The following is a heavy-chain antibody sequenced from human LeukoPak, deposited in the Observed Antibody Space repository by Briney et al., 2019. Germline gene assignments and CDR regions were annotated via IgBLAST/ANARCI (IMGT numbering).Heavy chain of an antibody. V-gene: IGHV1-2*02. CDR1: GYTFTGCY. D-gene: IGHD3-22*01. CDR2: INPNSGGT. Sequence: GASVKVSCKASGYTFTGCYIDWVRQAPGQGLEWMGWINPNSGGTNYAQKFQGRVSMTRDTSISTAYMELSRLRPDDTAVYYCARDFYDSSAYYYTHSIPYWGQGTLATVSS. J-gene: IGHJ4*02. CDR3: ARDFYDSSAYYYTHSIPY.